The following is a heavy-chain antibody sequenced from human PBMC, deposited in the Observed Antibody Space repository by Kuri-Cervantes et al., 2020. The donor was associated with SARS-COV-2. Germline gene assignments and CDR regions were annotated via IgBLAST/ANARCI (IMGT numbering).Heavy chain of an antibody. CDR2: ISGSGGSK. D-gene: IGHD2-2*01. CDR1: GFTFSSYA. J-gene: IGHJ4*02. Sequence: GESLKISCAASGFTFSSYAMSWVRQAPGKGLEWVSAISGSGGSKYYADSVKGRFTISRENAKNSLYLQMNSLKTEDTAVYYCTILTPWYCSSTCCPLRVFVGYWGQGTLVTVSS. CDR3: TILTPWYCSSTCCPLRVFVGY. V-gene: IGHV3-23*01.